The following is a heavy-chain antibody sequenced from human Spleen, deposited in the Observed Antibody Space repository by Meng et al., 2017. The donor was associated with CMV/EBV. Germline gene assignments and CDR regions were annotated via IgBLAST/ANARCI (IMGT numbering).Heavy chain of an antibody. D-gene: IGHD3-10*02. CDR3: ARGVRGPNNWFDP. CDR2: IYPDDSDT. V-gene: IGHV5-51*01. J-gene: IGHJ5*02. CDR1: GYSFTDYW. Sequence: KVSCKGSGYSFTDYWIGWVRHMPGKGLEWMGIIYPDDSDTRYSPSFQGQVTISADKSISTAYLQWTSLKASDTAMYYCARGVRGPNNWFDPWGQGTLVTVSS.